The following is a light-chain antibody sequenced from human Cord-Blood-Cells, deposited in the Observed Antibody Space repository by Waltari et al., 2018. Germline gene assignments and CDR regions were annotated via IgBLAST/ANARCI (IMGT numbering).Light chain of an antibody. CDR2: EGS. Sequence: QSALTQPASVSGSPGQSTTISCTGTSSSVGSYNLVSWYQQHPGKAPKLMIYEGSKRPSGVSNRFSGSKSGNTASLTISGLQAEDEADYYCCSYAGANWVFGGGTKLTVL. V-gene: IGLV2-23*01. CDR1: SSSVGSYNL. J-gene: IGLJ3*02. CDR3: CSYAGANWV.